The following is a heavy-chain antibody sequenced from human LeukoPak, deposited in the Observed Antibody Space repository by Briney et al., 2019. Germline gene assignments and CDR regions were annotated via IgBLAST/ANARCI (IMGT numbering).Heavy chain of an antibody. V-gene: IGHV4-30-2*01. CDR3: ARGLNYDFWSGYYLGAFDI. Sequence: SETLSLTCAVSGGSISSGGYSWSWIRQPPGKGLEWIGYIYHSGSTNYNPSLKSRVTISVDTSKNQFSLKLSSVTAADTAVYYCARGLNYDFWSGYYLGAFDIWGQGTMVTVSS. CDR2: IYHSGST. J-gene: IGHJ3*02. D-gene: IGHD3-3*01. CDR1: GGSISSGGYS.